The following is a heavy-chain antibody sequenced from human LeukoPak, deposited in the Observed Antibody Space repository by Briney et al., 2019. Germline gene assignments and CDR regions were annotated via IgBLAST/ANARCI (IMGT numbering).Heavy chain of an antibody. Sequence: PGGSLRLSCAASGFTFNTYAMSWVRQAPGKGLEWVSGISASGGSTYYADSVKGRFTISRDNAKNSLYLQMNSLRAEDTAVYCCARSPRDRQWLVLDWFFDLWGRGTLVTVSS. CDR1: GFTFNTYA. V-gene: IGHV3-23*01. CDR3: ARSPRDRQWLVLDWFFDL. CDR2: ISASGGST. J-gene: IGHJ2*01. D-gene: IGHD6-19*01.